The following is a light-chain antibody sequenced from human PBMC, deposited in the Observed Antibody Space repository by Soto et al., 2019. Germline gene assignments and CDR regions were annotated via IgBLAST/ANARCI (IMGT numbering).Light chain of an antibody. CDR1: QSVSNN. V-gene: IGKV3-15*01. CDR2: GAS. J-gene: IGKJ4*01. CDR3: QQYNNWVT. Sequence: EIVLTQSPATLSLSPGERATLSCRASQSVSNNLAWYQQKPGQGPRLLIYGASTRATGIPARFSGSGSGTEFTLTISSLQSEDFAVYYCQQYNNWVTFGGGTKVDIK.